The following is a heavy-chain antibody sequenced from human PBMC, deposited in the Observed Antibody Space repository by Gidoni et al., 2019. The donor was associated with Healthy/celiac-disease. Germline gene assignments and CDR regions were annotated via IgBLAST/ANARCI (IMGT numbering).Heavy chain of an antibody. D-gene: IGHD5-12*01. J-gene: IGHJ4*02. V-gene: IGHV3-30*18. CDR2: ISYDGSNK. Sequence: QVQLVESGGGVVQPGRSLRLSCAASGFTFRSYGMHWVRQATGKGLEWVAVISYDGSNKYYADSVKGRFTISRDNSKNTLYLQMNSLRAEDTAVYYCAKVFRISGSLTYYFDYWGQGTLVTVSS. CDR1: GFTFRSYG. CDR3: AKVFRISGSLTYYFDY.